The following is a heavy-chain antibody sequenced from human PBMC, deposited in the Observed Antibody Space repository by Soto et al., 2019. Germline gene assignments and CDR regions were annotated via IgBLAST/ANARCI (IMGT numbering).Heavy chain of an antibody. CDR2: IYYSGST. CDR3: ARVLEAVVPAAIGDGWFDP. D-gene: IGHD2-2*01. V-gene: IGHV4-30-4*01. J-gene: IGHJ5*02. CDR1: GGSISSGDYY. Sequence: SETLSLTCTVSGGSISSGDYYWSWIRQPPGKGLEWIGYIYYSGSTYYNPSLKSRVTISVDTSKNQFSLKLSSVTAADTAVYYCARVLEAVVPAAIGDGWFDPWGQGTLVTVSS.